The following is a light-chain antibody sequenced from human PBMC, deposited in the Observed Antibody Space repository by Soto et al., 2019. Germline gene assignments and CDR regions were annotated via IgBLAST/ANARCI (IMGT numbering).Light chain of an antibody. CDR3: QSYDSSLSGMV. Sequence: QSVLTQPPSVSGAPGQRVTISCTGSSSNIGAGYEVHWYQQLPGTAPKLLIYGDRYRPSGVPDRFSGSKSGTSVSLAITGLHAEDESYCHYQSYDSSLSGMVFGGGTKLTVL. CDR2: GDR. V-gene: IGLV1-40*01. J-gene: IGLJ3*02. CDR1: SSNIGAGYE.